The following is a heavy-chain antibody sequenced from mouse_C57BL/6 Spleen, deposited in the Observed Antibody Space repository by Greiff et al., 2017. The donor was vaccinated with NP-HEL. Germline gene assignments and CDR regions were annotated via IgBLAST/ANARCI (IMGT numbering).Heavy chain of an antibody. CDR3: ARYDYEDYFDY. CDR1: SYTFTSYW. CDR2: IHPNSGST. J-gene: IGHJ2*01. V-gene: IGHV1-64*01. D-gene: IGHD2-4*01. Sequence: QVQLQQPGAELVKPGASVKLSCKASSYTFTSYWMHWVKQRPGQGLEWIGMIHPNSGSTNYNEKFKSKATLTVDKSSSTAYMQLSSLTSEDSAVYYCARYDYEDYFDYWGQGTTLTVSS.